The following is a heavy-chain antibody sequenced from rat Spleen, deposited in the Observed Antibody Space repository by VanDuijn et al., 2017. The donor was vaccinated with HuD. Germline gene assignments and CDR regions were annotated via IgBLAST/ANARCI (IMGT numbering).Heavy chain of an antibody. V-gene: IGHV5-7*01. J-gene: IGHJ4*01. D-gene: IGHD1-11*01. CDR3: ARHSCGGYPSMDA. CDR2: ISYDGSST. CDR1: GFTFSDYN. Sequence: EVQLVESGGGLVQPGRSLKLSCAASGFTFSDYNMAWVRQAPKKGLEWVATISYDGSSTYYRDSVKGRFTISRDNAKSTLYLQMDSLRSEDTATYYCARHSCGGYPSMDAWGQGASVTVSS.